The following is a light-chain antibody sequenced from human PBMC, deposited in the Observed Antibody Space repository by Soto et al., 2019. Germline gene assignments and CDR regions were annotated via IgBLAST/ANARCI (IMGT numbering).Light chain of an antibody. V-gene: IGKV1-5*01. CDR2: AAS. J-gene: IGKJ5*01. CDR3: QQYNTYST. Sequence: IQMTQSPSTLSGSVGDRVTITCRASQTISSWLAWYQQKPGKAPKLLIYAASSLQSGVPSRFSGSGSGTDFTLTISSLQPEDFATYYCQQYNTYSTFGQGTRLEIK. CDR1: QTISSW.